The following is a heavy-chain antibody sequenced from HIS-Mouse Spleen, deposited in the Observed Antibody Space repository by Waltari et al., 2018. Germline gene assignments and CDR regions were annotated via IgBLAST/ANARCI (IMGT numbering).Heavy chain of an antibody. CDR2: IYYSCGT. CDR1: GGSISSSSYY. V-gene: IGHV4-39*07. J-gene: IGHJ2*01. D-gene: IGHD6-13*01. CDR3: AREIPYSSSWYDWYFDL. Sequence: QLQLQESGPGLVKPSETLSLTCTVSGGSISSSSYYWGWLRQPPGKGLEGTWSIYYSCGTSDNRSLTSRVTISVDTSKTQFSLKLSSVTAADTAVYYCAREIPYSSSWYDWYFDLWGQGTLVTVSS.